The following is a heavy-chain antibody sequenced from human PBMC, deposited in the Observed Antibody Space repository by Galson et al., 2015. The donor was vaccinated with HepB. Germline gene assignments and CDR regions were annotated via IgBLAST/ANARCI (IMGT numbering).Heavy chain of an antibody. CDR1: GFTVSNTY. CDR2: IYSGGAT. V-gene: IGHV3-53*01. D-gene: IGHD2-15*01. J-gene: IGHJ4*02. Sequence: SLRLSCAASGFTVSNTYMNWVRQAPGKGLEWVSVIYSGGATYYADSATGRFTISSDNSKNTLYLHVNNLRAEDTTVYYCASPFCTGGSCYPLWYWGQGTLVTVSS. CDR3: ASPFCTGGSCYPLWY.